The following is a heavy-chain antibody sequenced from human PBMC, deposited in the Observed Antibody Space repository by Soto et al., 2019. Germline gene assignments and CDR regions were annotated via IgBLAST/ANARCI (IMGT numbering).Heavy chain of an antibody. CDR1: GFAFSSFD. CDR2: ISASGRYK. CDR3: TSHQIAICDD. V-gene: IGHV3-23*01. J-gene: IGHJ4*02. Sequence: GGSLRLSCAASGFAFSSFDMSWVRQAPGKGLEWVSAISASGRYKPYTDSVRGRFTISRDNLRNTVDLQMNSLRPEDTAVYYCTSHQIAICDDWGRGTRVTVSS. D-gene: IGHD2-2*01.